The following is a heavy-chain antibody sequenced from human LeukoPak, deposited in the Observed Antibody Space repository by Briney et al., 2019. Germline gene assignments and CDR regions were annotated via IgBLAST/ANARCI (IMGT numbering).Heavy chain of an antibody. CDR2: ISGSAGST. V-gene: IGHV3-23*01. CDR3: ARAAGGYYDSRGVPDDY. D-gene: IGHD3-22*01. Sequence: GGSLRLSYAASGFTFSSYAMSWVRQAPGKGLEWVSAISGSAGSTYYADSVKGRFTISRDNSKNTLYLQMNSRGAEDTAVYYCARAAGGYYDSRGVPDDYWGQGTLVTVSS. J-gene: IGHJ4*02. CDR1: GFTFSSYA.